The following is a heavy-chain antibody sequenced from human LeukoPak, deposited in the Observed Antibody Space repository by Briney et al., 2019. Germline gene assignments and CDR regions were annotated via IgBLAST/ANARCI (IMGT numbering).Heavy chain of an antibody. CDR2: ISDYSGNP. Sequence: ASVKVSCTASGYTFTSYGISWVRQAPGQGLEWMGWISDYSGNPNYAQKFQGRVTMTADTFTSTAYMELRSLRSDDTGVYFCARDSLLAAPYTDHWGQGTLVTVSS. D-gene: IGHD3-10*01. V-gene: IGHV1-18*01. CDR1: GYTFTSYG. CDR3: ARDSLLAAPYTDH. J-gene: IGHJ4*02.